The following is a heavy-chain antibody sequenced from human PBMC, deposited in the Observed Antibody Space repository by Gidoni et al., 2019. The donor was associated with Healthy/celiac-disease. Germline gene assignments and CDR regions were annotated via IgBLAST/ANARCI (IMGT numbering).Heavy chain of an antibody. D-gene: IGHD3-22*01. V-gene: IGHV3-21*01. CDR3: ARDRRTYYYDSSGLDY. CDR2: ISSSSSYI. J-gene: IGHJ4*02. CDR1: GFTFSSYS. Sequence: EVQLVESGGGLVKPGGSLRLSCAASGFTFSSYSMNWVRQAPGKGLEWVSSISSSSSYIYYADSVKGRFTISRDNAKNSLYLQMNSLRAEDTAVYYCARDRRTYYYDSSGLDYWGQGTLVTVSS.